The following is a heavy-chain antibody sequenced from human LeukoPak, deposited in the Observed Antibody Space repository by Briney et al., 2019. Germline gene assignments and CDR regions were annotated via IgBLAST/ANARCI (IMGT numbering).Heavy chain of an antibody. Sequence: GGSLRLSCAASGFTFSDYYMDWVRQAPGKGLEWVASIKQDGSETYYVDSVKGRFTISRDNAQNSLHLQMNSLRAEDTAMYYCGRDTFQPGLNGPWGQGSLVTVSS. J-gene: IGHJ5*01. CDR2: IKQDGSET. D-gene: IGHD2-2*01. CDR3: GRDTFQPGLNGP. V-gene: IGHV3-7*01. CDR1: GFTFSDYY.